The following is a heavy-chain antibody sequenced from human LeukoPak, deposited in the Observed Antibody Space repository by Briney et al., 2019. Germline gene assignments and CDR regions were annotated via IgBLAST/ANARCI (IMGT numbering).Heavy chain of an antibody. CDR1: GYTFTSYY. CDR2: INPSGGST. Sequence: GASVKVSCKASGYTFTSYYMHWVRQAPGQGLEWMGIINPSGGSTSYAQKFQGRVTMTRDTSTSTVYMELSSLRSEDTAVYYCARDITMVGGVIYYYYYMDGWGKGTTVTVS. D-gene: IGHD3-10*01. J-gene: IGHJ6*03. V-gene: IGHV1-46*01. CDR3: ARDITMVGGVIYYYYYMDG.